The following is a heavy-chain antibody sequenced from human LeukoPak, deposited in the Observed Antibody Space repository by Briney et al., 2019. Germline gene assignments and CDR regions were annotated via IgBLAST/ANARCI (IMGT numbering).Heavy chain of an antibody. CDR3: ARDPYYDILTGYSADPDAFDI. J-gene: IGHJ3*02. Sequence: GASVKVSCKASGYTFTSYGISWVRQAPGQGLEWMGWISAYNGNTNYVQKLQGRVTMTTDTSTSTAYMEPRSLRSDDTAVYYCARDPYYDILTGYSADPDAFDIWGQGTMVTVSS. D-gene: IGHD3-9*01. CDR1: GYTFTSYG. CDR2: ISAYNGNT. V-gene: IGHV1-18*01.